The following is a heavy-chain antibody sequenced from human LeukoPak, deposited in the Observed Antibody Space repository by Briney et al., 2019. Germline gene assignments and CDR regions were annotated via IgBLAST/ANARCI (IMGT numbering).Heavy chain of an antibody. J-gene: IGHJ3*02. V-gene: IGHV3-11*04. D-gene: IGHD3-22*01. Sequence: PGGSLRLSCAASGFTFSDYYMSWIRQAPGKGLEWVSYISSSGSTIYYADSVKGRFTISRDNAKNSLYLQMNSLRAEDTAVYYCARDHEYYYDSFTVSNAFDIWGQGTMVTVSS. CDR2: ISSSGSTI. CDR1: GFTFSDYY. CDR3: ARDHEYYYDSFTVSNAFDI.